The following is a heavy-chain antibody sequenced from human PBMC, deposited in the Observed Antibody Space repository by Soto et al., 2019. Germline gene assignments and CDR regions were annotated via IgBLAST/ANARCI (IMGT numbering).Heavy chain of an antibody. Sequence: QVQLMQSGAEVKKPGASVKVSCKASGDTFTDYYIHWVRQAPGQGLEWMGTVNPSGGHTTYAQHFLGRVTLTRDTSTSTLYVELTSLTSDDTAIYCCARGGHVVVVTAALDYWGQGTLVTVSS. V-gene: IGHV1-46*01. J-gene: IGHJ4*02. D-gene: IGHD2-21*02. CDR1: GDTFTDYY. CDR3: ARGGHVVVVTAALDY. CDR2: VNPSGGHT.